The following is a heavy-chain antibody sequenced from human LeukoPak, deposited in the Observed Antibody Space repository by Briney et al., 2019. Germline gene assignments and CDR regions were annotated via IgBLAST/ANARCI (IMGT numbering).Heavy chain of an antibody. Sequence: PSQTLSLTCTVSGGSTSSGSYYWSWIRQPAGKGLEWIGRIYTSGSTNYNPSLKSRVTISVDTSKNQFSLKLSSVTAADTAVYYCARDPGYSGYDWYFDYWGQGTLVTVSS. D-gene: IGHD5-12*01. V-gene: IGHV4-61*02. CDR2: IYTSGST. CDR1: GGSTSSGSYY. CDR3: ARDPGYSGYDWYFDY. J-gene: IGHJ4*02.